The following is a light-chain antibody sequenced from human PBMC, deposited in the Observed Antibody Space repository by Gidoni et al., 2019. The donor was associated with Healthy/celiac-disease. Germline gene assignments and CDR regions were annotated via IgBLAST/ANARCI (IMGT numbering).Light chain of an antibody. V-gene: IGKV1-39*01. CDR1: QSISSY. Sequence: DIQMTQYPSSLSASVGDRVTITCRASQSISSYLNWYQQKPGKAPKLLIYAASSLQSGVPSRFSGSGSGTDFTLTISSLQPEDFATYYCQQSYSTRPAFGGGTKVEIK. J-gene: IGKJ4*01. CDR3: QQSYSTRPA. CDR2: AAS.